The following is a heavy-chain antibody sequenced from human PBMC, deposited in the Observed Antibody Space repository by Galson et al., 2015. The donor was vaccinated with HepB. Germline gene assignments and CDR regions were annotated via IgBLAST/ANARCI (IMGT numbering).Heavy chain of an antibody. V-gene: IGHV3-21*01. CDR3: ARDASSGDRVHYYSMGV. J-gene: IGHJ6*02. CDR1: GFMFNYYS. Sequence: SLRLSCAASGFMFNYYSMNWVRQAPGKGLEWVSSITSSSYIDYADSVKGRFTISRDNAKNSLYLQMNSLRAEDTAVYYCARDASSGDRVHYYSMGVWGQGTTVTVSS. CDR2: ITSSSYI. D-gene: IGHD1-14*01.